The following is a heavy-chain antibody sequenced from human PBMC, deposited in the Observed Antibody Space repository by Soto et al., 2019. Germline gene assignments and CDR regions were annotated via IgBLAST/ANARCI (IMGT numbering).Heavy chain of an antibody. V-gene: IGHV3-21*01. CDR2: ISSSSSYI. CDR1: GFTFISYS. J-gene: IGHJ6*02. Sequence: PGGSLNLCCAASGFTFISYSMDWGRQGPGKGLEWVSSISSSSSYIYYADSVKGRFTISRDNAKNSLYLQMNSLRAEDTAVYYCARVGGTRYYYYGMDVWGQGTTVTVSS. D-gene: IGHD1-1*01. CDR3: ARVGGTRYYYYGMDV.